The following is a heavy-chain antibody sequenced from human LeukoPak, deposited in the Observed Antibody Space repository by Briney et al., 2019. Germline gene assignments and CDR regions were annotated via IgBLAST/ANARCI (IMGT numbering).Heavy chain of an antibody. CDR3: ARLTPAAGRLYFVD. J-gene: IGHJ4*02. D-gene: IGHD6-13*01. CDR1: GFTVNSNY. V-gene: IGHV3-53*01. Sequence: PGGSLRLSCAASGFTVNSNYLSWVRQAPGKGLEWVSTLYNTGNTYYANSVKGRFSISRDNSKNTLFLQVNSLRAEDTAVYYCARLTPAAGRLYFVDWGPGTLVTVSS. CDR2: LYNTGNT.